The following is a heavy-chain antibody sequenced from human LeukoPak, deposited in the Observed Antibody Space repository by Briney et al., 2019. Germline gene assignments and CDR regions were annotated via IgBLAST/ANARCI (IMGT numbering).Heavy chain of an antibody. V-gene: IGHV3-23*01. Sequence: GGSLRLSCAASGFSFSSYAMSWVRQAPGKGLEWVSAISGSGGSTYYADSVKGRFTISRDNSKNTLYLQMNSLRAEDTAVYYCAKYYDSSGPTEYFQHWGQGTLVTVSS. CDR2: ISGSGGST. CDR3: AKYYDSSGPTEYFQH. CDR1: GFSFSSYA. J-gene: IGHJ1*01. D-gene: IGHD3-22*01.